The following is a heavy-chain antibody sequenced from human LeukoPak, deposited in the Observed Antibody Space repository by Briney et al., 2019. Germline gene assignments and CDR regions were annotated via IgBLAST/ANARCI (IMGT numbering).Heavy chain of an antibody. CDR3: ARHAYSSSWYLDY. V-gene: IGHV4-59*08. D-gene: IGHD6-13*01. CDR2: IYYSGST. J-gene: IGHJ4*02. Sequence: SETLSLTCTVSGGSISSYYWSWIRQPPGKGLEWIGYIYYSGSTNYNPSLKSRVTISVDTSKNQFSLKLSSVTAANTAVYYCARHAYSSSWYLDYWGQGTLVTVSS. CDR1: GGSISSYY.